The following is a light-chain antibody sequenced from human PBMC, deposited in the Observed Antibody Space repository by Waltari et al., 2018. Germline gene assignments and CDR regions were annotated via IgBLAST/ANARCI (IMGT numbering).Light chain of an antibody. CDR3: QAWDSGVAGV. V-gene: IGLV3-1*01. CDR2: QDV. Sequence: SYDLTQSPSVSVSPGHTASITCSGDGLAKTYVCWYQQKPGQSPVLVIYQDVRRPSEIPERFSGSNSGNTATLTISGTQPMDEADYYCQAWDSGVAGVFGTGTRVTVL. J-gene: IGLJ1*01. CDR1: GLAKTY.